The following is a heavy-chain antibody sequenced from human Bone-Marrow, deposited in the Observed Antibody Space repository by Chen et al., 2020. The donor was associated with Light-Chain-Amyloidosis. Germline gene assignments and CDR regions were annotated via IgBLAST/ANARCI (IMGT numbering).Heavy chain of an antibody. Sequence: RLQMQESGPGLVKPSETLSLSCTVSGDSTRSSLYYWGWIRQPPGEGLEWIGTISYDGYTYYNPSLKSRVTISLDTSKNQVSLKLSSVTAADTAVYYCAREIRLATPAAVTPDYWGQGTLVTVSS. J-gene: IGHJ4*02. CDR1: GDSTRSSLYY. CDR2: ISYDGYT. D-gene: IGHD6-13*01. CDR3: AREIRLATPAAVTPDY. V-gene: IGHV4-39*06.